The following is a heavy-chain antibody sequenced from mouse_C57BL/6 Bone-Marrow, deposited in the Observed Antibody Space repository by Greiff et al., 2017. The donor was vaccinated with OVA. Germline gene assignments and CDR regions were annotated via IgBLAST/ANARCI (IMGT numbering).Heavy chain of an antibody. J-gene: IGHJ3*01. D-gene: IGHD1-1*01. CDR3: APYYDGSSYEFAY. V-gene: IGHV5-17*01. CDR1: GFTFSDYG. CDR2: ISSGSSTI. Sequence: EVKLQESGGGLVKPGGSLKLSCAASGFTFSDYGMHWVRQAPEKGLEWVAYISSGSSTIYYADTVKGRFTISRDNAKNTLFLQMTSLRSEDTAMYYCAPYYDGSSYEFAYWGQGTLVTVSA.